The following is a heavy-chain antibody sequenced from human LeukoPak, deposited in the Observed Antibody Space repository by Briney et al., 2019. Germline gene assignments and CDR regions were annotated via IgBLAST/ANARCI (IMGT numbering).Heavy chain of an antibody. D-gene: IGHD1-1*01. CDR2: IIPIFGTA. CDR1: GYTFTGYY. V-gene: IGHV1-69*13. J-gene: IGHJ4*02. Sequence: GASVKVSCKASGYTFTGYYIHWMRQAPGQGLEWMGGIIPIFGTANYAQKFQGRVTITADESTSTAYMELSSLRSEDTAVYYCARDTTRTGGYYFDYWGQGTLVTVSS. CDR3: ARDTTRTGGYYFDY.